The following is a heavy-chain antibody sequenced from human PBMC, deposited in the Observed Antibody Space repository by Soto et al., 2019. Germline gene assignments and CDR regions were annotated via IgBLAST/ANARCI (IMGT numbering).Heavy chain of an antibody. CDR3: ARDRIAARLGYYYYYMDV. CDR1: GGTFSSYT. CDR2: IIPILGIA. V-gene: IGHV1-69*08. Sequence: QVQLVQSGAEVKKPGSSVKVSCKASGGTFSSYTISWVRQAPGQGLEWMGRIIPILGIANYAQKFQGRVTITADKSTSSAYMELSSLRSEDTAVYYCARDRIAARLGYYYYYMDVWGKGTTVTVSS. J-gene: IGHJ6*03. D-gene: IGHD6-6*01.